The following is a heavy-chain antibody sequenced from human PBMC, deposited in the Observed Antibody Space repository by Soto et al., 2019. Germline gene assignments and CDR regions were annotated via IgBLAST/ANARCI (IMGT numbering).Heavy chain of an antibody. D-gene: IGHD3-22*01. J-gene: IGHJ4*02. CDR3: ARAYDSSGYAHY. Sequence: QVQLRESGPGLVKPSGTLSLTCAVSGDSISSRNWLTWVRQPPGRGLEWIGEIYHSGSTNYNPSLNSRGTISVDKSRNQFSLKLSAVTAADTAVYYCARAYDSSGYAHYWGQGTLVTVSS. CDR2: IYHSGST. V-gene: IGHV4-4*02. CDR1: GDSISSRNW.